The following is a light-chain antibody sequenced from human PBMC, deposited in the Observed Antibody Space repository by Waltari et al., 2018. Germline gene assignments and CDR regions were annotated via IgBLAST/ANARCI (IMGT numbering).Light chain of an antibody. Sequence: QSALTQPASVSGSPGQSITISCTGTSSDVGSYNLVTWYQKYPGKAPKLMIYEVSKRPSGVSNRVAGSKSGNTASLTLSGLQAEDEADYYCCAYASSGTGVFGGGTKVTVL. J-gene: IGLJ2*01. CDR2: EVS. V-gene: IGLV2-23*02. CDR1: SSDVGSYNL. CDR3: CAYASSGTGV.